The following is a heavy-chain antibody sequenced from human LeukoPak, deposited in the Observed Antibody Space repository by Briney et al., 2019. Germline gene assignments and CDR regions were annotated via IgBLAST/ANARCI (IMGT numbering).Heavy chain of an antibody. V-gene: IGHV4-4*07. CDR1: GASISDYY. J-gene: IGHJ4*02. CDR3: ARGKRGTMNTLDC. CDR2: THVTENT. Sequence: SETLSLTCNVSGASISDYYGTWIRQPAGRGLEWIGRTHVTENTKYNPSLRGRVTMSVDTSKKQVSLKLSSVTATDTAIYYCARGKRGTMNTLDCWGQGSLVTVSS. D-gene: IGHD1/OR15-1a*01.